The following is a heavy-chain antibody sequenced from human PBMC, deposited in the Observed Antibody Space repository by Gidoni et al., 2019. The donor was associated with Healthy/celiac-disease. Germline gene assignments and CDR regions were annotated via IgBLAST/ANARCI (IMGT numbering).Heavy chain of an antibody. CDR2: INSDGSST. CDR3: ARGGDYGDYVRPFYFDY. CDR1: GFTFSSYW. Sequence: EVQLVESGGGLVQPGGSLRLSCAASGFTFSSYWMHWVRQAPGKGLVWVSRINSDGSSTSYADSVKGRFTISRHNAKNTLYLQMNSLRAEDTAVYYCARGGDYGDYVRPFYFDYWGQGTLVTVSS. J-gene: IGHJ4*02. D-gene: IGHD4-17*01. V-gene: IGHV3-74*01.